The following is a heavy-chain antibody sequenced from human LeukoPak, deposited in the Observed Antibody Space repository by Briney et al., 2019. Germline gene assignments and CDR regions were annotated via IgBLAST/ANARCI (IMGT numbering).Heavy chain of an antibody. V-gene: IGHV4-59*01. Sequence: SETLSLTCTVSGGAISNYWWSWIGQPPGKGLEWIGYVFDSGGTNYNPSLKSRVTISVDTSKKQFSLKLSSVTAADTAVYYCARGYSSSWNYFDYWGQGTLVTVSS. J-gene: IGHJ4*02. CDR1: GGAISNYW. CDR3: ARGYSSSWNYFDY. CDR2: VFDSGGT. D-gene: IGHD6-13*01.